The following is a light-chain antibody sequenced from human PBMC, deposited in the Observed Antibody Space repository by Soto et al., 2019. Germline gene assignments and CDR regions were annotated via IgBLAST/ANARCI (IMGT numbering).Light chain of an antibody. Sequence: VVTQPPSASGTPGQRVTISCSGSSSNIGSNTVNWYQQLPGTAPKLLIYSNNQRPSGVPDRFSGSKSGTSASLAISGLQSEDEADYYCAAWDDSLNGPVFGGGTKVTVL. V-gene: IGLV1-44*01. J-gene: IGLJ2*01. CDR1: SSNIGSNT. CDR3: AAWDDSLNGPV. CDR2: SNN.